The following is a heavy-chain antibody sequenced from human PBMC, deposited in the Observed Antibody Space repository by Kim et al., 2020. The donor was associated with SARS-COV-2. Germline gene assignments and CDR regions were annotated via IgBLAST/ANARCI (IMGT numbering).Heavy chain of an antibody. CDR2: INHSGST. D-gene: IGHD3-22*01. CDR3: ARGATRKYYYDSSGSLPAGY. V-gene: IGHV4-34*01. Sequence: SETLSLTCAVYGGSFSGYYWSWIRQPPGKGLEWIGEINHSGSTNYNPSLKSRVTISVDTSKNQFSLKLSSVTAADTAVYYCARGATRKYYYDSSGSLPAGYWGQGTLVTVSS. CDR1: GGSFSGYY. J-gene: IGHJ4*02.